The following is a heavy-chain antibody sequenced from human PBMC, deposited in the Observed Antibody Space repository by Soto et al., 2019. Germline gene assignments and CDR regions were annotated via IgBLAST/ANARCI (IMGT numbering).Heavy chain of an antibody. J-gene: IGHJ4*02. V-gene: IGHV1-18*01. CDR2: ISAYNGNT. Sequence: GASVKVSCKASGYTFTSYGISWVRQAPGQGLEWMGWISAYNGNTNYAQKLQGRVTMTTDTSTSTAYMELRSLRSDDTAVYYCARFRGTYYDFWSGPLYFDYWGQGTLVTVSS. CDR1: GYTFTSYG. D-gene: IGHD3-3*01. CDR3: ARFRGTYYDFWSGPLYFDY.